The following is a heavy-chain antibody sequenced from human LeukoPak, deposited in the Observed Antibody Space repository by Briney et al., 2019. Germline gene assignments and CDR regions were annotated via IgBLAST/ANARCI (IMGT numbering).Heavy chain of an antibody. CDR2: IKEDGSVK. Sequence: GGSLRLSCAASGFTFRGYWMSWVRQSPGKGLEWVANIKEDGSVKNYVDSVKGRFTISRDNAKNSLNLQMASLRVEDTAVYYCTRGDSSSKIDYWGQRTLVTVSS. V-gene: IGHV3-7*01. J-gene: IGHJ4*02. D-gene: IGHD6-6*01. CDR1: GFTFRGYW. CDR3: TRGDSSSKIDY.